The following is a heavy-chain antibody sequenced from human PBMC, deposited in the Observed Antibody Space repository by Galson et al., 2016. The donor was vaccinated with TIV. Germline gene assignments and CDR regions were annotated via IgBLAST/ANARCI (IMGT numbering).Heavy chain of an antibody. CDR1: GFTFRDYY. Sequence: SLRLSCAASGFTFRDYYMTWIRQAPGKGLEWISYTSGRSDYTRYADSVKGRFTISRDNPKNTLYLQMSSLRAEDTAVYFCAKMDSSGFDYVRRFDFWGQGTL. CDR2: TSGRSDYT. V-gene: IGHV3-11*03. D-gene: IGHD3-22*01. J-gene: IGHJ4*02. CDR3: AKMDSSGFDYVRRFDF.